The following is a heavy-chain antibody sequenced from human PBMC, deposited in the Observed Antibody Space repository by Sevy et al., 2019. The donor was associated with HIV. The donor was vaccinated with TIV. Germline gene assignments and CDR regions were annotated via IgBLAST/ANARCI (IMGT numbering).Heavy chain of an antibody. J-gene: IGHJ6*02. CDR2: ISSSGSTT. V-gene: IGHV3-48*03. CDR3: ARESGLRYFDWLLEDPYYYYGMDV. D-gene: IGHD3-9*01. CDR1: GFTFSSYE. Sequence: GGSLRLSCAASGFTFSSYEMNWVRQAPGKGLEWVSYISSSGSTTYYADSVKGRFTISRDNAKNSLYLQMNSLRAEDTAVYYCARESGLRYFDWLLEDPYYYYGMDVWGQGTTVTVSS.